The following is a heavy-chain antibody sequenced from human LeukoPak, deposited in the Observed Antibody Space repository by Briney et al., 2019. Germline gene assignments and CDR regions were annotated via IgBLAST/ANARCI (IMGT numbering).Heavy chain of an antibody. Sequence: GGSLRLSCAASGFTFSSHAMSWVRRAPGKGLEWVSGLNENGATTYYADSVKGRFTISRDNSRNTMYLQMNSLRVGDTAVYYCVKDYQVGNSPAFGDYWGQGTLVTISS. CDR1: GFTFSSHA. V-gene: IGHV3-23*01. CDR2: LNENGATT. D-gene: IGHD1-26*01. CDR3: VKDYQVGNSPAFGDY. J-gene: IGHJ4*02.